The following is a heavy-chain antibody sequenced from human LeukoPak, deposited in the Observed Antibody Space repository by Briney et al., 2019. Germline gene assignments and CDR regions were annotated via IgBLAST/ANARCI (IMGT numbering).Heavy chain of an antibody. D-gene: IGHD2-2*01. CDR1: GYTFTVYY. J-gene: IGHJ6*02. CDR2: INPNSGGT. V-gene: IGHV1-2*02. CDR3: ARDRVVVVPAATRSSHYYYYGMDV. Sequence: ASVKVSCKASGYTFTVYYMHWVRQAPGQGLEWMGWINPNSGGTNYAQKFQGRVTMTRDTSISTAYMELSGLRSDDTAVYYCARDRVVVVPAATRSSHYYYYGMDVWGQGTTVTVSS.